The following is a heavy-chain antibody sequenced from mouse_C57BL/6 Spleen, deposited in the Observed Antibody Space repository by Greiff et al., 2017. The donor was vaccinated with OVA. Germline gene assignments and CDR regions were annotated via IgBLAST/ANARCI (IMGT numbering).Heavy chain of an antibody. CDR2: INPNNGGT. V-gene: IGHV1-18*01. Sequence: VQLQQSGPELVKPGASVKIPCKASGYTFTDYNMDWVKQSHGKSLEWIGDINPNNGGTIYNQKFKGKATLTVDKSSSTAYMELRILTSEDTAVYYCARYVYYGYDYAMDYWGQGTSVTVSS. D-gene: IGHD2-2*01. CDR3: ARYVYYGYDYAMDY. J-gene: IGHJ4*01. CDR1: GYTFTDYN.